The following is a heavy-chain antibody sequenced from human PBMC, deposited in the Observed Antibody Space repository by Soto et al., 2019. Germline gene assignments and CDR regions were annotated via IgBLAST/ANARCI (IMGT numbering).Heavy chain of an antibody. J-gene: IGHJ5*02. CDR1: YMYFTESY. CDR2: ISPSGTT. V-gene: IGHV4-34*01. Sequence: PSETLSLTCHVYYMYFTESYWSWLSQSPGKGLEGIGEISPSGTTDYNPSLKSRLTMAVHTPKNQFSVKFRSVTAADTAVYYCARGRWLFSIFGVVTPIRTGLLDPWSQGTQVTVAS. D-gene: IGHD3-3*01. CDR3: ARGRWLFSIFGVVTPIRTGLLDP.